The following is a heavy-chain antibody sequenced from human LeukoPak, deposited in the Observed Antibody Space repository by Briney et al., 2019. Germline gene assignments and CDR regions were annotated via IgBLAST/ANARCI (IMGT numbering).Heavy chain of an antibody. V-gene: IGHV4-59*01. Sequence: SETLSLTCTVSGGSISSYYWSWLRQPPGKGLQWIGYIYYSGSTNYNPSLKSRVTISVDTSKNQFSLKLSSVPAADTAVYYCARVDIVATMNFDYWGQGTLVTVSS. CDR2: IYYSGST. J-gene: IGHJ4*02. D-gene: IGHD5-12*01. CDR3: ARVDIVATMNFDY. CDR1: GGSISSYY.